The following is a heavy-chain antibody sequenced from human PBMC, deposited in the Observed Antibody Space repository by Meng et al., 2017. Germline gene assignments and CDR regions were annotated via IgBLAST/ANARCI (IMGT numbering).Heavy chain of an antibody. V-gene: IGHV1-69*02. CDR3: ARGAYVTKRYYYYYYGMDV. CDR2: IIPILGIA. Sequence: SVKVSCKASGGTFSSYTISWVRQAPGQGLEWMGRIIPILGIANYAQKFQGRVTITADKSTSTAYMELSSLRSEDTAVYYCARGAYVTKRYYYYYYGMDVWGQGITV. D-gene: IGHD4-17*01. J-gene: IGHJ6*02. CDR1: GGTFSSYT.